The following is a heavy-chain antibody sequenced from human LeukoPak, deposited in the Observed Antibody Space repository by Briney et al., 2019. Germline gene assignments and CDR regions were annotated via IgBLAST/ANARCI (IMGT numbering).Heavy chain of an antibody. CDR2: ISSSYI. J-gene: IGHJ4*02. D-gene: IGHD5-24*01. V-gene: IGHV3-21*01. CDR1: GFTFSSYS. Sequence: GGSLRLSCAASGFTFSSYSMNWVRQAPGKGLEWVSSISSSYIYYADSVKGRFTISRDNAKNSLYLQMNSLRAEDTAVYYCARNLQRYKVFDYWGQGTLVTVSS. CDR3: ARNLQRYKVFDY.